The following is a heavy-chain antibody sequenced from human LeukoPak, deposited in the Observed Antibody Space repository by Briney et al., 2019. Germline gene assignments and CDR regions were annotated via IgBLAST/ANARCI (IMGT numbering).Heavy chain of an antibody. Sequence: GSLRLSCAASGFTLRGYWMSWIRQPPGKGLEWIGEMHHSGATSYKPSLRSRVTISGGTSKNQFSLNLNSVTAADTAVYYCARGILGYYYFDLWGRGTLVTVSS. V-gene: IGHV4-34*01. D-gene: IGHD2/OR15-2a*01. J-gene: IGHJ2*01. CDR1: GFTLRGYW. CDR3: ARGILGYYYFDL. CDR2: MHHSGAT.